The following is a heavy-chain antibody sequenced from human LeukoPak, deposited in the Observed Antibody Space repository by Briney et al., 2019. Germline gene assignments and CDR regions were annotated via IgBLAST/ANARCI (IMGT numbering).Heavy chain of an antibody. CDR2: ISSSSSTI. J-gene: IGHJ4*02. V-gene: IGHV3-48*01. CDR1: GFTFSSYS. CDR3: ARWGSTSCYDY. D-gene: IGHD2-2*01. Sequence: GGSLRLSCAASGFTFSSYSMTWVRQAPGKGLEWVSYISSSSSTIYYADSVKGRFTISRDNSKNTLFLQMGSLRADDMAVYYCARWGSTSCYDYWGQGTLVTVSS.